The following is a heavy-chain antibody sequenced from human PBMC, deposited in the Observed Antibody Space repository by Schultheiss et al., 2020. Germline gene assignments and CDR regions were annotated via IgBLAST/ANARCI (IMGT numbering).Heavy chain of an antibody. CDR2: IYYSGST. J-gene: IGHJ4*02. V-gene: IGHV4-61*05. CDR3: ARVDSGSGWYGGGDY. D-gene: IGHD6-19*01. CDR1: GGSISSSSYY. Sequence: SETLSLTCTVSGGSISSSSYYWGWIRQPPGKGLEWIGYIYYSGSTNYNPSLKSRVTISLDTSKNQFSLKLSSVTAADTAVFYCARVDSGSGWYGGGDYWGQGTLVTVSS.